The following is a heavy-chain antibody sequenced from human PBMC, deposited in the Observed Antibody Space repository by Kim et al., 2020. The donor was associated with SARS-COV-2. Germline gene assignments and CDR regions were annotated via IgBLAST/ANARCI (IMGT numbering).Heavy chain of an antibody. D-gene: IGHD3-3*01. J-gene: IGHJ5*02. CDR3: ARVPQPSSYYDIWSGYWSGHDP. CDR1: GYTFTSYA. V-gene: IGHV7-4-1*02. Sequence: ASVKVSCKASGYTFTSYAMNWVRQAPGQGLEWMGWINTNTGNPTYAQGFTGRFVFSLDTSVSTAYLQISSLKAEDTAVYYCARVPQPSSYYDIWSGYWSGHDPWGQGTLVTVSS. CDR2: INTNTGNP.